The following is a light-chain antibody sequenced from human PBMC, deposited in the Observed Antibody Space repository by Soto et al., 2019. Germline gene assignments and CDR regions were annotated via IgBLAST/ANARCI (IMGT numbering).Light chain of an antibody. CDR3: GADHGSGSNFALV. J-gene: IGLJ2*01. V-gene: IGLV9-49*01. CDR1: SGYSNYK. Sequence: QAVVTQPPSASASLGASVTLTCTLSSGYSNYKVDWYQQRPGKGPRFVMRVGTGGIVGSKGDGIPDRFSVLGSGLNRYLTIKNTQEEDESDYHCGADHGSGSNFALVFGGGTQLAVL. CDR2: VGTGGIVG.